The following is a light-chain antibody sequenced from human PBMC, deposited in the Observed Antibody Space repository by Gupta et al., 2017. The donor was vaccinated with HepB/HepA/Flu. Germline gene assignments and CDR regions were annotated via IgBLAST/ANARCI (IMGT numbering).Light chain of an antibody. Sequence: QSVLTQPPSASGTPGQRVTISCSGSSSNIGTNTVNWYHQLPGTAPKLLIYSNNQRPSGVPDRFSGSKSGTSASLAISGLQSDDEADYYCAAWDDNLNGVVFGGGTKLTVL. J-gene: IGLJ2*01. V-gene: IGLV1-44*01. CDR1: SSNIGTNT. CDR3: AAWDDNLNGVV. CDR2: SNN.